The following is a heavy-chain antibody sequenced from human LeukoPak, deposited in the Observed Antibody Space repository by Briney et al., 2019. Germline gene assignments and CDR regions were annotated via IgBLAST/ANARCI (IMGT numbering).Heavy chain of an antibody. CDR1: GFTFSSYA. CDR2: ISGSGDST. J-gene: IGHJ6*03. Sequence: SGGSLRLSCAASGFTFSSYAMSWVRQAPGKGLEWVSTISGSGDSTFYADSVKGRFTISRDNPKNTLHLHMNSLRAEDTAVYYCAKQGRDWLRDYYYYMDVWGKGTTVTISS. V-gene: IGHV3-23*01. CDR3: AKQGRDWLRDYYYYMDV. D-gene: IGHD3-9*01.